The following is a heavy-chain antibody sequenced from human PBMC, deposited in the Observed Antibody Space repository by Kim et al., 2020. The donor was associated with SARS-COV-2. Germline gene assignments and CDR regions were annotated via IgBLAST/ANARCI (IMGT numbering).Heavy chain of an antibody. CDR1: GFTVSSNY. D-gene: IGHD6-13*01. V-gene: IGHV3-53*01. Sequence: GGSLRLSCAASGFTVSSNYMSWVRQAPGKGLEWVSVIYSGGSTYYADSVKGRFTISRDNSKNTRYLQMNSLRAEDTAVYYCARAKYSSSWYFRTFDYWGQGTLVTVA. CDR2: IYSGGST. CDR3: ARAKYSSSWYFRTFDY. J-gene: IGHJ4*02.